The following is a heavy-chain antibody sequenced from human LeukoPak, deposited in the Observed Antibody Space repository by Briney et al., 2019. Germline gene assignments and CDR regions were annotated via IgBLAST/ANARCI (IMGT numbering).Heavy chain of an antibody. CDR3: AGLAAAGTENYFDY. Sequence: SETLSLTCTVSGYSISSGYYWGWIRQPPGKGLEWIGSIYHSGSTYYNPSLKSRVTISVDTSKNQFSLKLSSVTAADTAVYYCAGLAAAGTENYFDYWGQGTLVTVSS. J-gene: IGHJ4*02. CDR1: GYSISSGYY. CDR2: IYHSGST. V-gene: IGHV4-38-2*02. D-gene: IGHD6-13*01.